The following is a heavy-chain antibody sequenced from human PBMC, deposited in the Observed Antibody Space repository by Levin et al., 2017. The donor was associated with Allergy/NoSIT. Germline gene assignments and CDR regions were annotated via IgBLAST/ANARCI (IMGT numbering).Heavy chain of an antibody. J-gene: IGHJ4*02. Sequence: GESLKISCAASGFTFSNAWMSWVRQAPGKGLEWVGRIKSKTDGGTTDYAAPVKGRFTISRDDSKNTLYLQMNSLKTEDTAVYYCTTLVGRIVGATYWGQGTLVTVSS. D-gene: IGHD1-26*01. CDR1: GFTFSNAW. CDR3: TTLVGRIVGATY. CDR2: IKSKTDGGTT. V-gene: IGHV3-15*01.